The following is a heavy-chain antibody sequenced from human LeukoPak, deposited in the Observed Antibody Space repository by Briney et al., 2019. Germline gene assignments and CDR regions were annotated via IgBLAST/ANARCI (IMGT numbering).Heavy chain of an antibody. CDR1: GGTFGSYA. V-gene: IGHV1-69*13. Sequence: SVKVSCRASGGTFGSYAISWVRQAPGQGLEWMGGIIPIFGTANYAQKFQGRVTITADESTSAAYMELSSLRSEDTAVYYCARVAGYQLLINWFDPWGQGTLVTVSS. CDR2: IIPIFGTA. CDR3: ARVAGYQLLINWFDP. J-gene: IGHJ5*02. D-gene: IGHD2-2*01.